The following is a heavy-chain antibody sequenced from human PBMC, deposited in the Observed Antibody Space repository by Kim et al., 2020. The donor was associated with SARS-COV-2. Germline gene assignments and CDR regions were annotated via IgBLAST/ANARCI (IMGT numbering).Heavy chain of an antibody. CDR2: ST. D-gene: IGHD2-15*01. Sequence: STYYGDSVKGRFTITRDNTKNPLYLQMNSLRAEDTAVDYGAKPHEGRADYWGQGTLVTVSS. CDR3: AKPHEGRADY. J-gene: IGHJ4*02. V-gene: IGHV3-23*01.